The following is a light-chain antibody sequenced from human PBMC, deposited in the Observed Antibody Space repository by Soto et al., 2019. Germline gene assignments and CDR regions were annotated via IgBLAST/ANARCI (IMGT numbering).Light chain of an antibody. J-gene: IGLJ1*01. Sequence: QSALTQPASVSGSPGQSIAISCTGTSSDVGAYNYVSWYQQHPGKAPKLMLYEVSNRPSGVSSRFSGSKSGSTASLTISGLQAEYEGDYYCSASTTTSTLVFGTGTKVTVL. CDR3: SASTTTSTLV. CDR1: SSDVGAYNY. CDR2: EVS. V-gene: IGLV2-14*01.